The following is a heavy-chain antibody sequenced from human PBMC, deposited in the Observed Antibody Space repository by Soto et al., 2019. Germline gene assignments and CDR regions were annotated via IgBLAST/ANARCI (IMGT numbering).Heavy chain of an antibody. J-gene: IGHJ6*02. CDR2: INPNSGGT. CDR1: GYTFTGYY. Sequence: ASVKVSCKASGYTFTGYYMHWVRQAPGQGLEWMGWINPNSGGTNYAQKFQGWVTMTRDTSISTAYMELSRLRSDDTAVYYCARSIAARSTGDGMAVWGQGTTVTVSS. V-gene: IGHV1-2*04. D-gene: IGHD6-6*01. CDR3: ARSIAARSTGDGMAV.